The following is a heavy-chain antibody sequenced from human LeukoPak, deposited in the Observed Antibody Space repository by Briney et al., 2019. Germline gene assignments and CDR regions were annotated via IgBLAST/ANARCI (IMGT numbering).Heavy chain of an antibody. CDR1: GFTFSSYW. V-gene: IGHV3-7*01. CDR2: IKQDGSGK. Sequence: PGGSLTLSCTASGFTFSSYWMSWVRQAPGKGLEWVANIKQDGSGKYYVNSVKRRCPISRDNPKNSLYPQMNSLRAEDTAVYYCARGGGYCSSTSCYRGDFDIWGQGTMVTVSS. CDR3: ARGGGYCSSTSCYRGDFDI. D-gene: IGHD2-2*01. J-gene: IGHJ3*02.